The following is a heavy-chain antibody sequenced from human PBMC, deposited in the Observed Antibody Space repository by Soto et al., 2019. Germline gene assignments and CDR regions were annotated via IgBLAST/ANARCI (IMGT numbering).Heavy chain of an antibody. CDR1: GFTFSSYG. J-gene: IGHJ6*04. Sequence: QVQLVESGGGVVQPGRSLRLSCAASGFTFSSYGMHWVRQAPGKGLEWVAVISYDGSNKYYADSVKGRFTISRDNSKNTLYLKRNTLGGEERAVYYCAKDGRPNYYTGMAVWAKGTRAPVSS. V-gene: IGHV3-30*18. CDR3: AKDGRPNYYTGMAV. CDR2: ISYDGSNK. D-gene: IGHD6-25*01.